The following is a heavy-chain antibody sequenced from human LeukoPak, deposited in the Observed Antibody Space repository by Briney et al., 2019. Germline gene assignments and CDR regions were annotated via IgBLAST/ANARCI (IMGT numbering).Heavy chain of an antibody. CDR1: GFTFSSYG. D-gene: IGHD4-17*01. CDR2: ICYDGSNK. J-gene: IGHJ4*02. V-gene: IGHV3-33*08. CDR3: ARGALDYGDYPYYFDY. Sequence: GRSLRLSCAGSGFTFSSYGMHWVRQAPGKGLEWVAVICYDGSNKYYADSVKGRFTISRDNSKNTLYLQMNSLRAEDTAVYYCARGALDYGDYPYYFDYWGQGTLVTVSS.